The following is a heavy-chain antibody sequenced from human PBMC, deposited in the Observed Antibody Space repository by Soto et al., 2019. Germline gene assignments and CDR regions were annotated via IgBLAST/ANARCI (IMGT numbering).Heavy chain of an antibody. CDR1: GYIFNGYA. CDR2: INGGNGNT. V-gene: IGHV1-3*05. CDR3: ARAGTVFGLLGNYYGMDV. J-gene: IGHJ6*02. D-gene: IGHD3-3*01. Sequence: QVQVVQSGAEEKKPGASVKVSCKASGYIFNGYAMHWVRQAPGQRLEWMAWINGGNGNTRYSQKFQGRVTISRDTSANKVHMELSSLRSEDTAVYYCARAGTVFGLLGNYYGMDVWGQGTTVTVSS.